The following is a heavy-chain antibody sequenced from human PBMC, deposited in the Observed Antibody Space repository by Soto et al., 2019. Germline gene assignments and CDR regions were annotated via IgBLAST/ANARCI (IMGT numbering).Heavy chain of an antibody. CDR3: ARVSLDYDYVWGIYRPHWFDP. D-gene: IGHD3-16*02. CDR1: GGSISSGGYY. J-gene: IGHJ5*02. V-gene: IGHV4-31*03. Sequence: ILSLTCTVSGGSISSGGYYWSWIRPHPGKGLEWIGYIYYSGTTYYNPSLKSRVTISVDTSKSQFSLKLSSVTAADTAVYYCARVSLDYDYVWGIYRPHWFDPWGQGTLVTVSS. CDR2: IYYSGTT.